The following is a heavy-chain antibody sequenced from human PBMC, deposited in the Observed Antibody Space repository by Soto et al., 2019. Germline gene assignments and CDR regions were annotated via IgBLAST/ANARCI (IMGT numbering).Heavy chain of an antibody. CDR2: ISSSSSYI. J-gene: IGHJ2*01. D-gene: IGHD4-17*01. CDR3: ARGVGMTTVTDWYFDL. CDR1: GFTFSSYS. V-gene: IGHV3-21*01. Sequence: PGGSLRLSCAASGFTFSSYSMNWVRQAPGKGLEWVSSISSSSSYIYYADSVKGRFTISRDNAKNSLYLQMNSLRAEDTAVYYCARGVGMTTVTDWYFDLWGRGTLVTVSS.